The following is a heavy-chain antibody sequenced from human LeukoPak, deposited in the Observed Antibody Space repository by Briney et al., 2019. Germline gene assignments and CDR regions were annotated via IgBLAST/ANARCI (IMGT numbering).Heavy chain of an antibody. Sequence: SETLSLTCTVSGRPISRYYWSWIRQPPGEGLEWIGHIHDCVITNYNPSLKSRVTISVDTSKNQSSLKLSSVTAADTAVYYCARVSGYCSGGACYSRRHFDHWGQGTLVTVS. CDR2: IHDCVIT. V-gene: IGHV4-59*01. D-gene: IGHD2-15*01. J-gene: IGHJ4*02. CDR1: GRPISRYY. CDR3: ARVSGYCSGGACYSRRHFDH.